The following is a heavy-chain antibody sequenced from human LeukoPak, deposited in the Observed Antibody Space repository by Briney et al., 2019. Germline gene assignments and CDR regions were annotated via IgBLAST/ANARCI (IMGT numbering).Heavy chain of an antibody. CDR1: GGTFSSYA. CDR2: IIPILGIA. J-gene: IGHJ4*02. V-gene: IGHV1-69*04. D-gene: IGHD3-16*02. CDR3: ASQSGDNTFGGVIAPYYFDY. Sequence: SVKVSCKASGGTFSSYAISWVRQAPGQGLEWMGRIIPILGIANYAQKFQGRVTITADKSTSTAYMELSSLRSEDTAVYYCASQSGDNTFGGVIAPYYFDYWGQGTLVTVSS.